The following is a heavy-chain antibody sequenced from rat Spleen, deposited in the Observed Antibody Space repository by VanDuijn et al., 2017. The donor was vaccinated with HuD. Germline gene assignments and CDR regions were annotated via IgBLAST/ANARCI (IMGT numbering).Heavy chain of an antibody. Sequence: EVQLVESGGGLMQPGGSMKLSCAASGFTFSNYDMAWVRQAPKKGLEWVATISYDGSSTNYRDSVKGRFTISRDNAKSTLYLQMNSLRSEDTATYYCAVSGYGYWGQGTLVTVSS. CDR3: AVSGYGY. J-gene: IGHJ3*01. CDR1: GFTFSNYD. V-gene: IGHV5-7*01. CDR2: ISYDGSST. D-gene: IGHD1-3*01.